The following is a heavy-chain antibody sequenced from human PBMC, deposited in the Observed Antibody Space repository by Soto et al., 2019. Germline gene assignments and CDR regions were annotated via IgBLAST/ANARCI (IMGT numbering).Heavy chain of an antibody. Sequence: GGSLRLSCAASGFTFDDYAMHWVRQAPGKGLEWVSGISWNSGSIGYADSVKGRFTISRDNAKNSLYLQMNSLRAEDTALYYCAKAGYSSGLDPWGQGTLVTVSS. J-gene: IGHJ5*02. CDR2: ISWNSGSI. V-gene: IGHV3-9*01. CDR3: AKAGYSSGLDP. D-gene: IGHD6-25*01. CDR1: GFTFDDYA.